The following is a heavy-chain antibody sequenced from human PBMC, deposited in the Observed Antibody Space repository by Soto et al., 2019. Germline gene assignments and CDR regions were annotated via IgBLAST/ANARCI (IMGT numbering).Heavy chain of an antibody. CDR2: IHHSGST. Sequence: SETLSLTCTFSVGFISSYYWSWIRQSPGKGLEWIGYIHHSGSTNYNPSLKSRVTMSVDTSRNQFSLKLSSVTAADSAVYYCARSIDSSGYYFSNCWGQGTLVTAPQ. D-gene: IGHD3-22*01. CDR3: ARSIDSSGYYFSNC. CDR1: VGFISSYY. V-gene: IGHV4-59*01. J-gene: IGHJ4*02.